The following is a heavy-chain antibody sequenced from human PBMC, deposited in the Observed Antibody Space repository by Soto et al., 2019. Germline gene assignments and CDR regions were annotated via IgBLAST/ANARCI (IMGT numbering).Heavy chain of an antibody. CDR2: ISSSSSTI. CDR3: ARLPEGPGANWFDP. Sequence: PGGSLRLSCAASGFTFSSYSMNWVRQAPGKGLEWVSYISSSSSTIYYADSVKGRFTISRDNAKNSLYLQMNSLRAEDTAVYYCARLPEGPGANWFDPWGQGTLVTVSS. V-gene: IGHV3-48*01. J-gene: IGHJ5*02. CDR1: GFTFSSYS.